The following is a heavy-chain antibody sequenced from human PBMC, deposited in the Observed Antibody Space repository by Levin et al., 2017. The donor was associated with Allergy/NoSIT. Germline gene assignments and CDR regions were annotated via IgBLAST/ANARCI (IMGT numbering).Heavy chain of an antibody. Sequence: GESLKISCGASGFAFSSSVMHWVRQAPGKGLEWVSAISHDGYSKYHAESVKGRFLISRDNSQNMVYLQINSLRVEDTAVYYCTRGTYSSGRCDVFDIWGQGTMVTVSS. V-gene: IGHV3-30-3*01. CDR3: TRGTYSSGRCDVFDI. CDR2: ISHDGYSK. CDR1: GFAFSSSV. J-gene: IGHJ3*02. D-gene: IGHD6-19*01.